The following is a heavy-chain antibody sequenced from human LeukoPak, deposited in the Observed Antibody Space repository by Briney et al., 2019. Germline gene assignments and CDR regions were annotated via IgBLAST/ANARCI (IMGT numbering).Heavy chain of an antibody. CDR2: INPNSGGT. J-gene: IGHJ4*02. CDR3: ARGAIGDY. Sequence: ASVKVSCKASGYTFTGYYMHWVRQAPGQGLEWMGWINPNSGGTNYAQKFQGRVTMTRDMSTSTVYMELSSLRSEDTAVYYCARGAIGDYWGQGTLVTVSS. D-gene: IGHD1-26*01. V-gene: IGHV1-2*02. CDR1: GYTFTGYY.